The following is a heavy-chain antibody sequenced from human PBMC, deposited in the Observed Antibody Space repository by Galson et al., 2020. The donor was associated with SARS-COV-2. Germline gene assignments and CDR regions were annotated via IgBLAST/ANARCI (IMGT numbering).Heavy chain of an antibody. J-gene: IGHJ4*02. Sequence: SETLSLTCTVSGGSIGSGDYYCSWVRQTPGKGLEWIGYMYYTGSSYYNSSLKRRSTIALDTSKNQFSLMLSSVTAADTAVYFCASGRESSGRFDYWGQGILVTVSS. CDR3: ASGRESSGRFDY. CDR1: GGSIGSGDYY. V-gene: IGHV4-30-4*08. CDR2: MYYTGSS.